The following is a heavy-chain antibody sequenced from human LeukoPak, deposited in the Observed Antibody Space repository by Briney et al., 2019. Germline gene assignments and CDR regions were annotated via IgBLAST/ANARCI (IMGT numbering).Heavy chain of an antibody. CDR1: GGSISSSSYY. D-gene: IGHD5-24*01. J-gene: IGHJ4*02. CDR2: VYYSGST. CDR3: ARGSCEGGAGLVYFDY. V-gene: IGHV4-39*01. Sequence: SETLSLTCTVSGGSISSSSYYWGWIRQPPGKGLEWIGSVYYSGSTYYNPSLKSRVTISVDTSKNQFSLNLSSVTAADTAVYYCARGSCEGGAGLVYFDYWGQGTLVTVSS.